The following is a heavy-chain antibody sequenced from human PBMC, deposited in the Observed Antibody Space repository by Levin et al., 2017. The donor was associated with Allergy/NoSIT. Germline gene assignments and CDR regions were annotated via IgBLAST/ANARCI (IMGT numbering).Heavy chain of an antibody. V-gene: IGHV1-24*01. J-gene: IGHJ6*02. Sequence: GGSLRLSCKVSGYTLTELSMHWVRQAPGKGLEWMGGFDPEDGKTIYAQKFQGRVTMTEDTSTDTAYMELSSLRSEDTAVYYCAKDHYYGSGYGMDVWGQGTTVTVSS. CDR1: GYTLTELS. CDR2: FDPEDGKT. D-gene: IGHD3-10*01. CDR3: AKDHYYGSGYGMDV.